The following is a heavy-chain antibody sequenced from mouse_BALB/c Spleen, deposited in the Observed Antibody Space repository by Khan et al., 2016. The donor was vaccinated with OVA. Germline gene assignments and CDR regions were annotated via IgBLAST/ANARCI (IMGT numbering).Heavy chain of an antibody. D-gene: IGHD2-12*01. V-gene: IGHV1S135*01. Sequence: EVQLQQSGPELMKPGASVKISCKASGYSFTSYYLHWVMQSHGESLEWIGYVDPFSGGTTYNQKFKGKATLPVDNSSSTAYMHLSHLTSEDSAVYDCKRHSYGAWFAYWGQGTLVTVSA. J-gene: IGHJ3*01. CDR2: VDPFSGGT. CDR1: GYSFTSYY. CDR3: KRHSYGAWFAY.